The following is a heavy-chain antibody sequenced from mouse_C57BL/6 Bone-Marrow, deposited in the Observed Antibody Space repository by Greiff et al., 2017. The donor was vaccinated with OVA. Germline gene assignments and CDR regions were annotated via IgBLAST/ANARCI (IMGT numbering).Heavy chain of an antibody. Sequence: DVQLVESGGGLVKPGGSLKLSCAASGFTFRSYAMSWVRQTPEKRLEWVATIRDGGSYTYYPDNVQGRFTISRDNAKNNLYLQMSHLKSDDTAMYYCAREIWLYAMDYGGQGTSVTVAS. CDR2: IRDGGSYT. V-gene: IGHV5-4*01. CDR1: GFTFRSYA. D-gene: IGHD2-2*01. J-gene: IGHJ4*01. CDR3: AREIWLYAMDY.